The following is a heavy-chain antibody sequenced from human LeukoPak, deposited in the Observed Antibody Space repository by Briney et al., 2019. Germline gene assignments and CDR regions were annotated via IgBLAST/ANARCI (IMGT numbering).Heavy chain of an antibody. CDR2: IYYSGST. Sequence: SETLSLTCTVSGGSISSSSYYWGWIRQPPGKGLEWIGSIYYSGSTYYNPSLKSRVTISVDTSKNQFSLKLSSVTAADTAVYYCARDAAAGYSLACWGQGTLVTVSS. CDR1: GGSISSSSYY. J-gene: IGHJ4*02. CDR3: ARDAAAGYSLAC. V-gene: IGHV4-39*07. D-gene: IGHD6-13*01.